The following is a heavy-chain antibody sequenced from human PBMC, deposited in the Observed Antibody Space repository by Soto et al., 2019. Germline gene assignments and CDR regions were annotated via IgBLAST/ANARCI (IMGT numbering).Heavy chain of an antibody. V-gene: IGHV4-59*08. CDR2: IYYSGST. D-gene: IGHD2-15*01. CDR3: AAACSGGSCYPEGGFDP. J-gene: IGHJ5*02. CDR1: GGSISSYY. Sequence: SETLSLTCTVSGGSISSYYWSWIRQPPGKGLEWIGYIYYSGSTNYNPSLKSRVTISVDTSKNQFSLKLSSVTAADTAVYYCAAACSGGSCYPEGGFDPWGQGTLVTVSS.